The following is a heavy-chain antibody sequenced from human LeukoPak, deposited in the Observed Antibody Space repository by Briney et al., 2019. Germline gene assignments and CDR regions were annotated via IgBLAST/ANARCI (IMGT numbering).Heavy chain of an antibody. CDR1: GFTFSSYA. J-gene: IGHJ4*02. V-gene: IGHV3-33*01. CDR3: ARDLGGSLDY. CDR2: IWFDGSDK. Sequence: GSLRLSCAASGFTFSSYAMHWVRQAPGKGLEWVAVIWFDGSDKNYADSVKGQFTIFRDNSKNTLYLQMDTLRAEDTAVYYCARDLGGSLDYWGQGALVTVSS. D-gene: IGHD1-26*01.